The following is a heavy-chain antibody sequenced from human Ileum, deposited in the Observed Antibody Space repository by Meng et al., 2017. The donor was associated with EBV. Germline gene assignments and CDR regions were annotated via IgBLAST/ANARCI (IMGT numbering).Heavy chain of an antibody. Sequence: QVQLLQSGAEVKKPGASVKLSCKASGYTFSNYAIHWVRQAPGQRPEWMGWINADNGNTKYSQKFQGRVTITRNTPASTVYMDVRSLRSEDTAVYFCARVERGVKFDKWGQGTPVTVSS. CDR3: ARVERGVKFDK. CDR1: GYTFSNYA. CDR2: INADNGNT. J-gene: IGHJ4*01. D-gene: IGHD2-21*01. V-gene: IGHV1-3*01.